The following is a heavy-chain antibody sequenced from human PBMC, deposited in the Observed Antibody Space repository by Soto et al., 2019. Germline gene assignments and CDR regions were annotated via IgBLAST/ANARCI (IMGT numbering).Heavy chain of an antibody. CDR3: ARQGAGGRAFDI. CDR2: ISYSGGT. D-gene: IGHD3-10*01. V-gene: IGHV4-39*01. J-gene: IGHJ3*02. Sequence: SESLSLTFTISGCSISSSTYPWGWIRHPPGKGLEWIATISYSGGTYYNTSLKSRVTIYVDTSNNQFSLKLTFLTAADTAVYYCARQGAGGRAFDIWGQGTMVT. CDR1: GCSISSSTYP.